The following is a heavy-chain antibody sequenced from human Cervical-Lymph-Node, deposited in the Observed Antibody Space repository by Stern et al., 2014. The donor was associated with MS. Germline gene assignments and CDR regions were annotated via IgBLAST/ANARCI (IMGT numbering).Heavy chain of an antibody. J-gene: IGHJ4*02. CDR3: ARVRRELPDY. D-gene: IGHD1-26*01. CDR2: ISAYNGNT. CDR1: GYTFTNYG. Sequence: QVQLVESGSEVKKPGASVKVSCKTSGYTFTNYGVSWVRQAPGQGLEWMAWISAYNGNTVYAQKLQGRVTVTTDTSTTTAYMELRSLTSDDTAVYYCARVRRELPDYWGQGTLVTVSS. V-gene: IGHV1-18*01.